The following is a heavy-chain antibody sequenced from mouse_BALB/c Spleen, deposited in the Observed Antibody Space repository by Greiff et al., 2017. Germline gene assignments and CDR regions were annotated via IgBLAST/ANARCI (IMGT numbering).Heavy chain of an antibody. V-gene: IGHV5-15*02. J-gene: IGHJ4*01. CDR2: ISNLAYSI. Sequence: EVHLVESGGGLVQPGGSLKLSCAASGFTFSDYGMAWVRQAPGKGLEWVAFISNLAYSIYYADTVTGRFTISRENAKNTLYLEMSSLRSEDTAMYYCARGKYAMDYWGQGTTVTVSS. CDR1: GFTFSDYG. CDR3: ARGKYAMDY.